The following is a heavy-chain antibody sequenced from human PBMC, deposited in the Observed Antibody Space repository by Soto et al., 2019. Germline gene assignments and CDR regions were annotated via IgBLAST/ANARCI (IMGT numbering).Heavy chain of an antibody. D-gene: IGHD6-19*01. CDR3: AKDKMEQWLVGGYYDY. J-gene: IGHJ4*02. CDR1: GFTFSSHA. CDR2: TSDSGGLS. V-gene: IGHV3-23*01. Sequence: EVQLLESGGGLVQPGGSLRLSCAASGFTFSSHAMSWVRQAPGKGLEWVSSTSDSGGLSYHADSVRGRFTISRDNSKNTLSLQMTSLSADDTAIYYCAKDKMEQWLVGGYYDYWGQGALVTVSS.